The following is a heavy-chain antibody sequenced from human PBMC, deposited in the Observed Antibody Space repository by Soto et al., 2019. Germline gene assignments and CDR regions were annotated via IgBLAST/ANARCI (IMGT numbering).Heavy chain of an antibody. J-gene: IGHJ4*02. D-gene: IGHD2-15*01. V-gene: IGHV3-73*01. CDR1: GFAFNDSA. Sequence: DVQVVQSGGGLVQPGGSLKLSCAASGFAFNDSAMHWVRQASGKGLEWVARVRSKSNNYATAYPASVKGRFIVSRDDSMGTTSLQMNSLKPEVTAISYCTNNFVWGQGVLVTVS. CDR2: VRSKSNNYAT. CDR3: TNNFV.